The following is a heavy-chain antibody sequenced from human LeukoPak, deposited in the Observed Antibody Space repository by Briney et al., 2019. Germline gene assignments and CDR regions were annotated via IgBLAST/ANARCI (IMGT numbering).Heavy chain of an antibody. V-gene: IGHV1-69*05. CDR3: AREVRQQLDEGYLDY. CDR2: IIPIFGTA. CDR1: GGTFSSYA. J-gene: IGHJ4*02. Sequence: EASVKVSCKASGGTFSSYAISWVRQAPGQGLEWMGGIIPIFGTANYAQKFQGRVTITTDESTSTAYMELSSLRSEDTAVYYCAREVRQQLDEGYLDYWGQGTLVTVSS. D-gene: IGHD6-13*01.